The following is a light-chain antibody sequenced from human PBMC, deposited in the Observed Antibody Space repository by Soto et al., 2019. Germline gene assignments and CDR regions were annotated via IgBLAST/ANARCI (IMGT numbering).Light chain of an antibody. Sequence: QSVLTQPPSASGTPGLRVTISCSGSSSNIGGNFVFLYQQLPGTAPKLLIYRNNQRPSGVPDRFSGSKSGTSASLAISGLRSADEADYYCAAWDDSLSGVVFGGGTKLTVL. CDR1: SSNIGGNF. CDR3: AAWDDSLSGVV. J-gene: IGLJ2*01. V-gene: IGLV1-47*01. CDR2: RNN.